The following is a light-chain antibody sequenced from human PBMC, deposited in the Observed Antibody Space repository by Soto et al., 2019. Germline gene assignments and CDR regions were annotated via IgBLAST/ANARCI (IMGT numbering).Light chain of an antibody. CDR2: KAS. Sequence: DIKMTQSPSTLSASVGDRVTITCRASQSISSWLAWYQQKPGKAPKLLIYKASSLESGVPSRFSGSGSGTEFTLTISSLQPDDFATYYCQQYSSSPTFGQGTKVEIK. CDR1: QSISSW. V-gene: IGKV1-5*03. J-gene: IGKJ1*01. CDR3: QQYSSSPT.